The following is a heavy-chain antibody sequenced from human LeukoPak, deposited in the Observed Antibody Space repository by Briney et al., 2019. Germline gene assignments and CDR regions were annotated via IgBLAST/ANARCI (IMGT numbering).Heavy chain of an antibody. V-gene: IGHV4-38-2*02. CDR1: GYSIDSVYY. D-gene: IGHD4-11*01. J-gene: IGHJ4*02. CDR2: IYHSGST. CDR3: ARGEAVTTGVDY. Sequence: PSETLSLTCTVSGYSIDSVYYWGWIRQPPGKGLEWIGSIYHSGSTYYNPSLKSRVTISVDTSKSQFSLKLSSVTAADTAVYYCARGEAVTTGVDYWGQGTLVTVSS.